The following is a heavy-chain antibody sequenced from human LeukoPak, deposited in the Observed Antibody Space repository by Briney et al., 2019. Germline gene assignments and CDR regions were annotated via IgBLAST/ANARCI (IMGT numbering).Heavy chain of an antibody. CDR1: GGSISSSSYY. D-gene: IGHD3-10*01. CDR2: IYYSGST. V-gene: IGHV4-39*01. Sequence: SETLSLTCTVSGGSISSSSYYWGWIRQPPGKGLEWIGSIYYSGSTYYNPSLKSRVTISVGTSKNQFSLKLSSVTAADTAVYYCARRPSGAFDIWGQGTMVTVSS. CDR3: ARRPSGAFDI. J-gene: IGHJ3*02.